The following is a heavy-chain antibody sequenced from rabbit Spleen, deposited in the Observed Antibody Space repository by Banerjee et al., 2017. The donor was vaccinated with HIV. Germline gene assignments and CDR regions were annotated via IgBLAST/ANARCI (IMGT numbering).Heavy chain of an antibody. Sequence: QEQLVESGGGLVQPGGSLKLSCKASGFDFSNYGVTWVRQAPGKGLEWIGYIDPIFGRTYYASWVNGRFTISSHNAQNTLYLQMTSLTAADTATYFCARGDSFNSGFNLWGPGTLVTVS. CDR1: GFDFSNYG. D-gene: IGHD7-1*01. V-gene: IGHV1S47*01. J-gene: IGHJ4*01. CDR3: ARGDSFNSGFNL. CDR2: IDPIFGRT.